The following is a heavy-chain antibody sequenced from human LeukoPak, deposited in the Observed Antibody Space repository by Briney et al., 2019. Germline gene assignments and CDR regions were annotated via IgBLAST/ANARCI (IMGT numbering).Heavy chain of an antibody. D-gene: IGHD2-15*01. CDR3: ASGVVAANYFDY. V-gene: IGHV3-20*04. Sequence: GGSLRLSCATSGFTFDDYGMSWVRQAPGKGLEWVSGINWNGGSTGYADSVKGRFSISRDNAKNALYLQMNSLRAEDTALYYCASGVVAANYFDYWGQGPRSPSPQ. J-gene: IGHJ4*02. CDR1: GFTFDDYG. CDR2: INWNGGST.